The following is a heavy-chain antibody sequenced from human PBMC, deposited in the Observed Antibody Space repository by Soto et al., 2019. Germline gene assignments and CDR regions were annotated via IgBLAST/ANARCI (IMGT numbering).Heavy chain of an antibody. CDR3: ARDLYCSSTRCHPGFAY. V-gene: IGHV3-48*03. J-gene: IGHJ4*02. CDR2: IGGSTSTI. D-gene: IGHD2-2*01. CDR1: GFTFSSYE. Sequence: VGSLRLSCAASGFTFSSYEMNWVRQAPGKGLEWVSFIGGSTSTIYYADSVKGRFTIFRDNAKNSLYLQMNSLRAEDSAIYYCARDLYCSSTRCHPGFAYWGPRTLVTVSS.